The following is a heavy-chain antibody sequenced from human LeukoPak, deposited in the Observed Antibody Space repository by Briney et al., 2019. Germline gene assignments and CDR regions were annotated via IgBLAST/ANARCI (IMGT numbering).Heavy chain of an antibody. J-gene: IGHJ4*02. CDR3: ARGRVVQGVIRLGY. CDR1: GGSFSGYY. D-gene: IGHD3-10*01. Sequence: SETLSLTCAVYGGSFSGYYWSWIRQPPGKGLEWIGEINHSGSTNYNPSLKSRDTISVDTSKNQFSLKLSSVTAADTAVYYCARGRVVQGVIRLGYWGQGTLVTVSS. V-gene: IGHV4-34*01. CDR2: INHSGST.